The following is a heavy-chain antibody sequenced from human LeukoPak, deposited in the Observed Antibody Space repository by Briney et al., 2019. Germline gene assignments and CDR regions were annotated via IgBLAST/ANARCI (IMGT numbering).Heavy chain of an antibody. D-gene: IGHD3-10*01. CDR3: AREVLWFGELIYFDY. CDR1: GGSISSGSYY. V-gene: IGHV4-61*02. Sequence: SKTLSLTCTVSGGSISSGSYYWSWIWQPAGKGLEWIGRIYTSGITNYNPSLKSRVTISVDTSKNQFSLKLSSVTAADTAVYYCAREVLWFGELIYFDYWGQGTLVTVSS. J-gene: IGHJ4*02. CDR2: IYTSGIT.